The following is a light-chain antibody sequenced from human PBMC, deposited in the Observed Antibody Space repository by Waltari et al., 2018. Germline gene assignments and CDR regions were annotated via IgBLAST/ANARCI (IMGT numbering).Light chain of an antibody. CDR1: SSHIGAGFD. Sequence: QSVLMQPLLVSGAPGQRFTNPCTESSSHIGAGFDVHWYQQLPGKAPKLLIYGNSNRPSGVPDRFSGSKSGTSASLAITGLQAEDEADYFCQSYDSSPSGYVFGTGSKVTVL. CDR2: GNS. J-gene: IGLJ1*01. V-gene: IGLV1-40*01. CDR3: QSYDSSPSGYV.